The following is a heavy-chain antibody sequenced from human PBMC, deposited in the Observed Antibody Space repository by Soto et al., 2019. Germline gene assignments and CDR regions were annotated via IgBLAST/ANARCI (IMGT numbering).Heavy chain of an antibody. CDR2: IYYSGST. D-gene: IGHD3-16*01. V-gene: IGHV4-31*03. CDR3: AGGSATLNYYYYGMDV. J-gene: IGHJ6*02. Sequence: QVQLQESGPGLMKPSQTLSLTCTVSGGSISSGGYYWSWIRQHPGKGLEWIGYIYYSGSTYYNPSLKSRVTISVDTSKNQFSLKLSSVTAADTAVYYCAGGSATLNYYYYGMDVWGQGTTVTVSS. CDR1: GGSISSGGYY.